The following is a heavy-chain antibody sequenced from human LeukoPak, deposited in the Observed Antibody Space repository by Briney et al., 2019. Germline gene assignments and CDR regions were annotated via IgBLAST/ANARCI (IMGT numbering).Heavy chain of an antibody. D-gene: IGHD4-17*01. CDR1: GGSISTGGLS. CDR2: IYYSGST. CDR3: ARVRPTTVTTPTGYYGMDV. J-gene: IGHJ6*02. V-gene: IGHV4-61*08. Sequence: PSETLSLTCAVSGGSISTGGLSWSWVRQPPGKGLEWIGYIYYSGSTNYNPSLKSRVTISVDTSKNQFSLKLSSVTAADTAVYYCARVRPTTVTTPTGYYGMDVWGQGTTVTVSS.